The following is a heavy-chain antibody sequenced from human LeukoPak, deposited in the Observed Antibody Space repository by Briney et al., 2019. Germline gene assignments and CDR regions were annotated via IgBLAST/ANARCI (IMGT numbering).Heavy chain of an antibody. J-gene: IGHJ4*02. D-gene: IGHD3-22*01. V-gene: IGHV4-59*01. CDR3: ARENPSGYYNRPVGY. CDR1: GASISSYY. CDR2: IYYSGSI. Sequence: SETLSLTCTVSGASISSYYWSWIRQPPGKGLEWIGDIYYSGSIKYNPSLKSRVTMSVDTSKNQFSLKLSSVTAADTAIYYCARENPSGYYNRPVGYWGQGTLVTVSS.